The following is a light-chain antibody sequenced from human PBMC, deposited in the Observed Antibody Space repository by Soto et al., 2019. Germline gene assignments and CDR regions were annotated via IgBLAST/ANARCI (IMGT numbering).Light chain of an antibody. Sequence: EVLMTQSPATLSVSPGERATLSCRASETVATNLAWYQQKPGQAPRLLIFRASTRATGVPARFSGRGSGTDFTLTISGLQSEDFAVYYCQQYSNWPPWTFGPGTKVDIK. V-gene: IGKV3-15*01. CDR2: RAS. CDR3: QQYSNWPPWT. CDR1: ETVATN. J-gene: IGKJ1*01.